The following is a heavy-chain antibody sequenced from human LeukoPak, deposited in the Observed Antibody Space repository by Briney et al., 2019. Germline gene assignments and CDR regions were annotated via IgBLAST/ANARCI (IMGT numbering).Heavy chain of an antibody. J-gene: IGHJ3*02. CDR1: GGSISSYY. V-gene: IGHV4-59*01. CDR3: ARGPSDAFDI. Sequence: SETLSLTCTVSGGSISSYYWSWIRQPPGKGLEWIGYIYYSGSTNYNPSLKCRVTISVDTSKNQFSLKLSSVTAADTAVYYCARGPSDAFDIWGQGTMVTVSS. CDR2: IYYSGST.